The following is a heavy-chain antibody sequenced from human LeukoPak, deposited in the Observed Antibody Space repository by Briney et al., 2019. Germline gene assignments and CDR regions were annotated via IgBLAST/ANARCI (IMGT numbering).Heavy chain of an antibody. V-gene: IGHV4-39*07. CDR3: ARSMVRGVRGAFDI. Sequence: SETLSLTCTVSGSSISSSSYYWGWIRQPPGKGLEWIGYIYHSGSTYYNPSLKSRVTISVDRSKNQFSLKLSSVTAADTAVYYCARSMVRGVRGAFDIWGQGTMVTVSS. D-gene: IGHD3-10*01. CDR1: GSSISSSSYY. J-gene: IGHJ3*02. CDR2: IYHSGST.